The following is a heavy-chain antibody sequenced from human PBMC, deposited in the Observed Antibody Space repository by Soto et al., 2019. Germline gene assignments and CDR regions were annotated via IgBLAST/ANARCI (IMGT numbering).Heavy chain of an antibody. CDR3: ARTKCSGGSCYSWSLDY. CDR1: GGSITTGGYY. Sequence: KPSETLSLTCTVSGGSITTGGYYWSWIRQLPGKGLEWIGRRYYSESTYYNPSLKSRVSISLDTSKNQFSLKLSFVTAADTAMYYCARTKCSGGSCYSWSLDYRGQGTPVTVSS. V-gene: IGHV4-31*03. D-gene: IGHD2-15*01. CDR2: RYYSEST. J-gene: IGHJ4*02.